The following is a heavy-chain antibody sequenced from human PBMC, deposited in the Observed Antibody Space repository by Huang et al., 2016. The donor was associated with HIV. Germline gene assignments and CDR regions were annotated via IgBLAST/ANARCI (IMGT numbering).Heavy chain of an antibody. CDR3: AKFGSSGYLPRYSFDY. J-gene: IGHJ4*02. V-gene: IGHV3-30*02. D-gene: IGHD3-22*01. Sequence: QVQLVESGGGVVQPGGSLRLSCAASGFTFSSYGMHWVRKAPGKGLEWVAFIHDDGSNRYYADSVKGRFTISRDNSKNTLYLQMNSLRAEDTAVYFCAKFGSSGYLPRYSFDYWGQGTLVTVSS. CDR2: IHDDGSNR. CDR1: GFTFSSYG.